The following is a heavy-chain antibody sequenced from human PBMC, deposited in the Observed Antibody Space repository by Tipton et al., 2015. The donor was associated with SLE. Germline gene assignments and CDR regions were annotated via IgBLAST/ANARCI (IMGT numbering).Heavy chain of an antibody. CDR1: GYTFTGYY. D-gene: IGHD1-7*01. Sequence: QLVQSGAEVKKPGASVKVSCKASGYTFTGYYMHWVRQAPGQGLEWMGWINPSGGSTSYAQKFQGRVTMTRDTSTSTVYMELSSRRSEDTAVYYCAAKLELDYWGQGTLVTVSS. CDR2: INPSGGST. V-gene: IGHV1-46*01. CDR3: AAKLELDY. J-gene: IGHJ4*02.